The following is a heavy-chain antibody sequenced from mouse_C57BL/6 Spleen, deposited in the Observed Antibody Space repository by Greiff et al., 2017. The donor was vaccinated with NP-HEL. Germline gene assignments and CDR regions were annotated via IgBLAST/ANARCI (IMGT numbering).Heavy chain of an antibody. CDR2: INPGSGGT. D-gene: IGHD2-3*01. CDR3: AREAYEGYYVEY. Sequence: QVQLQQSGAELVRPGTSVKVSCKASGYAFTNYLIEWVKQRPGQGLEWIGVINPGSGGTMYKAKFKGKATLTADKSSSTAYRQLISLRSEASAVSFCAREAYEGYYVEYWGQGTPLTVSS. J-gene: IGHJ2*01. V-gene: IGHV1-54*01. CDR1: GYAFTNYL.